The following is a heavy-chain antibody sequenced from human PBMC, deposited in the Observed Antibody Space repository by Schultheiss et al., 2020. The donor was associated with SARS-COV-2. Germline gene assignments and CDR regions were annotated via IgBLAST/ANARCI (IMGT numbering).Heavy chain of an antibody. CDR3: ARGAGSAWFAY. Sequence: GGSLRLSCATSGFTFSSFAMTWVRQAPGKGLEWISYINEGGDVIFYADSIKGRFTISRDTAKSSLFLQMSSLRGDDTAVYYCARGAGSAWFAYWGRGTLVTVSS. J-gene: IGHJ4*02. CDR2: INEGGDVI. D-gene: IGHD6-25*01. V-gene: IGHV3-48*03. CDR1: GFTFSSFA.